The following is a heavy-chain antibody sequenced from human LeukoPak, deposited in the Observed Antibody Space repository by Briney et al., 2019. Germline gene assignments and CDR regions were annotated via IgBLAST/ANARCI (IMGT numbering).Heavy chain of an antibody. CDR1: GYTFTSYY. D-gene: IGHD1-26*01. CDR3: ARGGPGSLDALDI. J-gene: IGHJ3*02. Sequence: ASVKVSCKTSGYTFTSYYMHWVRQAPGQGLEWMGIINPNGGSTNYAQKFQGRVTMTRDTSTSTVYMELSSLRSEDTAVYYCARGGPGSLDALDIWAQGTIVTVSS. V-gene: IGHV1-46*01. CDR2: INPNGGST.